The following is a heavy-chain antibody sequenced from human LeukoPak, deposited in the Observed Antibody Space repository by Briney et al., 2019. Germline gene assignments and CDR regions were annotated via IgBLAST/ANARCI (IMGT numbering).Heavy chain of an antibody. D-gene: IGHD4-17*01. CDR2: ISAYNGNT. Sequence: ASVKVSCKASGYTFTSYDINWVRQATGQGLEWMGWISAYNGNTNYAQKLQGRVTMTTDTSTSTAYMELRSLRSDDTAVYYCARGYGRNTQPDYWGQGTLVTVSS. J-gene: IGHJ4*02. V-gene: IGHV1-18*01. CDR3: ARGYGRNTQPDY. CDR1: GYTFTSYD.